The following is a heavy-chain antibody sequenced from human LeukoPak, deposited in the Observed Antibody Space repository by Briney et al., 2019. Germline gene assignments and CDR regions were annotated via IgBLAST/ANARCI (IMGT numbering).Heavy chain of an antibody. CDR1: GFTFSSYA. D-gene: IGHD2-15*01. CDR3: AKARPGGCSGGSCYPLSTRFDP. Sequence: GGSLRLSCAASGFTFSSYAMSWVRQASGKGLEWESAISGSGGSTYYADSVKGRFTISRDNSKNTLYLQMNSLRAEDTAVYYCAKARPGGCSGGSCYPLSTRFDPWGQGTLVTVSS. J-gene: IGHJ5*02. V-gene: IGHV3-23*01. CDR2: ISGSGGST.